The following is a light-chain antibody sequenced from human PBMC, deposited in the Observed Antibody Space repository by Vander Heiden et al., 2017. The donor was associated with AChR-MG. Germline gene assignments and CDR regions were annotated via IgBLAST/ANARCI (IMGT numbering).Light chain of an antibody. CDR3: QQYNDLWT. CDR1: QTISSW. V-gene: IGKV1-5*01. J-gene: IGKJ1*01. Sequence: DIQMTQSPSTLAASVGDRVTITCRASQTISSWLAWYQQKPGKAPKLLIYDASTLETGVPSRFSGSGSGTHFTLTINSLQPDDFATYYCQQYNDLWTFGQRTKVEI. CDR2: DAS.